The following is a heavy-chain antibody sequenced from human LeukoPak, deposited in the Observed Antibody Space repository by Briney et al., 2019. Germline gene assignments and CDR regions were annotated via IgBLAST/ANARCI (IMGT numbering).Heavy chain of an antibody. V-gene: IGHV1-2*02. Sequence: ASVKVSCKASGYTFTGYYMHWVRQAPGQGLEWMGWINPNSGGTNYAQKFQGRVTMTRDTSISTAYMGLSRLRSDDTAVYYCARKLGVDGGNSWFDPWGQGTLVTVSS. CDR1: GYTFTGYY. D-gene: IGHD4-23*01. CDR3: ARKLGVDGGNSWFDP. CDR2: INPNSGGT. J-gene: IGHJ5*02.